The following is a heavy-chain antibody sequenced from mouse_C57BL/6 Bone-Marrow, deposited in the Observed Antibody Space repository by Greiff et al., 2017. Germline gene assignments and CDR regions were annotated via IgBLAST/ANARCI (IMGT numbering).Heavy chain of an antibody. CDR1: GYTFTSYW. CDR2: IDPSDSYT. J-gene: IGHJ1*03. D-gene: IGHD1-1*01. V-gene: IGHV1-69*01. Sequence: VQLQQPVAELVMPGASVKLSCKASGYTFTSYWMHWVKQRPGQGLEWIGEIDPSDSYTNYNQKFKGKSTLTVDKSSSTAYMQLSSLSSEDSAVYYCARTVWNYGSSDWYFDVWGTGTTVTVSS. CDR3: ARTVWNYGSSDWYFDV.